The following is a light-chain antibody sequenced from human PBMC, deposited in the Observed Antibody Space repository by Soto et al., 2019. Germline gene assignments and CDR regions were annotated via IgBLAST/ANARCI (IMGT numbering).Light chain of an antibody. CDR1: QSVRST. J-gene: IGKJ1*01. CDR3: QQYNNWPRT. V-gene: IGKV3-15*01. Sequence: EIVMSQSPATLSVSQGGRVTLSCRAGQSVRSTLAWYQQKPGQAPRLLIYGASTRATGIPARFSGSGSGTEFTLTISSLQSEDFAVYYCQQYNNWPRTFGQGTKV. CDR2: GAS.